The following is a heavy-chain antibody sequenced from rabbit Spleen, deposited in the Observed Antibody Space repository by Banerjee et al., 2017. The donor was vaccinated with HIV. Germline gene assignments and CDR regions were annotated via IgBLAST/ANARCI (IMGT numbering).Heavy chain of an antibody. CDR2: GYPDGIGST. Sequence: QEQLVESGGGLVKPEGSLTLTCKASGFSFSTTYYICWVRQAPGKGLEWIGCGYPDGIGSTAYASWAKGRFTISKSSSTTVTLQMSSLTAADTATYFCARDLAGVIGWNFNVWGQGTLVTVS. V-gene: IGHV1S45*01. D-gene: IGHD4-1*01. J-gene: IGHJ4*01. CDR3: ARDLAGVIGWNFNV. CDR1: GFSFSTTYY.